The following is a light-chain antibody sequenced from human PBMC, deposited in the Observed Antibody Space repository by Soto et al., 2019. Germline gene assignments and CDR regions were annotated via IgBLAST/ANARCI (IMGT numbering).Light chain of an antibody. J-gene: IGKJ1*01. CDR1: QYIGRY. CDR3: QQYNSYSGT. CDR2: AAS. Sequence: DIQMTQSPSSLSASVGDRVTITCRAGQYIGRYLNWYQQKPGKAPKLLIYAASSLESGVPSRFSGSGSGTEFTLTISSLQPDDFATYYCQQYNSYSGTFGQGTKVDIK. V-gene: IGKV1-5*01.